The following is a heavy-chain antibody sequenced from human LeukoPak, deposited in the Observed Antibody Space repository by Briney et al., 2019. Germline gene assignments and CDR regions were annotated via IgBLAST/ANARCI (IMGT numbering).Heavy chain of an antibody. D-gene: IGHD6-19*01. CDR3: AGSIAVAGTDFDY. CDR2: IYTSGST. Sequence: PSETLPLTCTCSGGSISSYYWRWLRQPAGKELEWIGRIYTSGSTNYNPSLKSRVTMSVDTSKNQFSLKLSSVTAADTAVYYCAGSIAVAGTDFDYWGQGTLVTVSS. J-gene: IGHJ4*02. V-gene: IGHV4-4*07. CDR1: GGSISSYY.